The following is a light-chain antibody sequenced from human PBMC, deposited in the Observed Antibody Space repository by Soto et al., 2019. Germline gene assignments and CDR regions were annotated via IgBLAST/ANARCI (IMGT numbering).Light chain of an antibody. Sequence: QSVLTQPPSASWTPGQRVTISCSGSSSNIGSNNVNWYQQLPGTDPKLLIFSNNQRPSGVPDRFSGSKSATSASLAISGLQSEDEADYYCAAWDDSVTAVVIGGGTKLTVL. CDR3: AAWDDSVTAVV. J-gene: IGLJ2*01. CDR2: SNN. V-gene: IGLV1-44*01. CDR1: SSNIGSNN.